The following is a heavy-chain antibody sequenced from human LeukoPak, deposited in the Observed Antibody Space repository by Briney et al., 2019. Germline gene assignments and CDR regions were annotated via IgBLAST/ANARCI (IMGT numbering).Heavy chain of an antibody. CDR1: GFTFDDYA. CDR3: AEISYSGYDDDAFDI. Sequence: GGSLRLSCAASGFTFDDYAMHWVRQAPGKGLEWVSGISWNSGSIGYADSVKGRFTISRDNAKNSLYLQMNSLRAEDTALYYCAEISYSGYDDDAFDIWGQGTMVTVSS. D-gene: IGHD5-12*01. V-gene: IGHV3-9*01. J-gene: IGHJ3*02. CDR2: ISWNSGSI.